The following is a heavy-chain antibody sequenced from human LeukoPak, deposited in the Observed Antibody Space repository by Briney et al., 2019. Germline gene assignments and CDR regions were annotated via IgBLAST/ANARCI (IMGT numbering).Heavy chain of an antibody. CDR3: AKDGEYCSGGSCSFFDY. D-gene: IGHD2-15*01. J-gene: IGHJ4*02. CDR2: ISTSSSYI. CDR1: GFTVSSNY. Sequence: GGSLRLSCAASGFTVSSNYMSWVRQAPGKGLEWVSSISTSSSYIYYADSVKGRFIISRDNARKSLYLQMNSLRAEDTAVYHCAKDGEYCSGGSCSFFDYWGQGTLVTVSS. V-gene: IGHV3-21*01.